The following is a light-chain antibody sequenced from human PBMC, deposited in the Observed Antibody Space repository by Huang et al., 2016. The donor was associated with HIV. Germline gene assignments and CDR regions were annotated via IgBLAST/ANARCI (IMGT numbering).Light chain of an antibody. J-gene: IGKJ1*01. CDR3: QQYDTYSRT. V-gene: IGKV1-5*03. CDR1: QSISAY. CDR2: EAS. Sequence: DIQMTQSPSTLSESVGDRVTITCRASQSISAYLAWYQQKPGKVPKLLIYEASSLESGVPSRFSGSRSGTEFTLTISSLQPDDFATYYCQQYDTYSRTFGQGTKVEIK.